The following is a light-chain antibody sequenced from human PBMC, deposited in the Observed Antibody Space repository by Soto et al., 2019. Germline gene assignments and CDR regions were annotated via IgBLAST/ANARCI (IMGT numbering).Light chain of an antibody. J-gene: IGKJ4*01. V-gene: IGKV1-9*01. Sequence: DIQLTQSPSFLSASVGDRVTITCRASQGISSYLAWYQQKPGKAPKLLIYAASTLQTGVPSRFRGSGSGTEFPLTISSLQPEDFSTYYFQQLNSYPLTFGGGTKVQIK. CDR1: QGISSY. CDR2: AAS. CDR3: QQLNSYPLT.